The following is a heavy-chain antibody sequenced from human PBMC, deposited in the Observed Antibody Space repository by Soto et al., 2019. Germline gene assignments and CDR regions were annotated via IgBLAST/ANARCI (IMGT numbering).Heavy chain of an antibody. CDR3: ARGATGDLYYYYGMDV. CDR2: INHGGST. CDR1: GWSFSGYY. V-gene: IGHV4-34*01. J-gene: IGHJ6*02. D-gene: IGHD4-4*01. Sequence: XETLSLTCAVYGWSFSGYYWSWIRQPPGKGLEWIGEINHGGSTNYNPSLKSRVTISVDTSKNQFSLKLSSVTAADTAVYYCARGATGDLYYYYGMDVWGQGTTVTVSS.